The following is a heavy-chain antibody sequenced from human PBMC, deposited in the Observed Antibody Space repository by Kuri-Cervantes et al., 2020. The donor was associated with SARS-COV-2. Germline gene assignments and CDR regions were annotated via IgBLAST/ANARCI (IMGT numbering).Heavy chain of an antibody. CDR2: ISYDGSNK. D-gene: IGHD2-15*01. CDR1: GFTFSSYA. V-gene: IGHV3-30-3*01. CDR3: ARPQGYCSGGSCPDAFDI. J-gene: IGHJ3*02. Sequence: GESLKISCAASGFTFSSYAMHWVRQAPGKGLEWVAVISYDGSNKYYADSVKGRFTISRDNSKNTLYLQMSSLRAEDTAVYYCARPQGYCSGGSCPDAFDIWGQGTMVTVSS.